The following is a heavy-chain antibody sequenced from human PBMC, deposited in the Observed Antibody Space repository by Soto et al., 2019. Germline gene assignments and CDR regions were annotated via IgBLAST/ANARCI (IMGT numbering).Heavy chain of an antibody. CDR1: GFTFSNYW. Sequence: GGSLRLSXAASGFTFSNYWMHWVRQAPGKGLLWVSRITSDGSVTVYADSVRGRFTISRDNANNMLYLQMNSLRVEDTAVYYCVSDKRVTDWFDPWGQGTLVTVS. V-gene: IGHV3-74*01. J-gene: IGHJ5*02. CDR3: VSDKRVTDWFDP. CDR2: ITSDGSVT.